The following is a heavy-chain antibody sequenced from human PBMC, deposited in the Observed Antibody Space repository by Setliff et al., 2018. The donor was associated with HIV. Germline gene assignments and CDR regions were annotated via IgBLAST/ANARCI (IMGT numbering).Heavy chain of an antibody. V-gene: IGHV4-31*03. Sequence: PSETLSLTCTVSGGSISSGGYYWSWIRQHPGKGLEWIGYIYYSGSTYYNPSLKSRVTISVDTSKNQFSLKLSSVTAADTAVYYCARDGPRTYYNFWSGYDLDPWGQGTLVTAPQ. CDR2: IYYSGST. CDR1: GGSISSGGYY. J-gene: IGHJ5*02. D-gene: IGHD3-3*01. CDR3: ARDGPRTYYNFWSGYDLDP.